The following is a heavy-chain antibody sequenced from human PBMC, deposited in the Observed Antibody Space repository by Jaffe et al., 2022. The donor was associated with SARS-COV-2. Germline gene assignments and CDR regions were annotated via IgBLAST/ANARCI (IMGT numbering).Heavy chain of an antibody. D-gene: IGHD2-2*01. V-gene: IGHV4-39*01. CDR3: ARRRGGTSDLDY. CDR1: GGSISSSSFY. CDR2: IYSSGT. J-gene: IGHJ4*02. Sequence: QLQLQESGPGLVKPSETLSLTCTVSGGSISSSSFYWGWIRQPPGKGLEWIGNIYSSGTYYNPSLKSRVTISVDTSRNQFSLKVNSVTAADTAVYYCARRRGGTSDLDYWGQGTLVTVSS.